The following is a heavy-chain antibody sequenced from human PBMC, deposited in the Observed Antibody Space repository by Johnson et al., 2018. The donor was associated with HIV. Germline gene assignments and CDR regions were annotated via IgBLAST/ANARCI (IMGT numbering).Heavy chain of an antibody. V-gene: IGHV3-66*02. J-gene: IGHJ3*01. CDR2: IYSGGST. D-gene: IGHD3-22*01. Sequence: VQLLESGGGLVQPGGSLRLSCAASGFAVSSNYMSWVRQAPGKGLEWVSVIYSGGSTYYADSVKGRFTIYRENSKNTLYLQMNSLRAEDTAVYYCARRYYETSGYRDWGQGTMVTVSS. CDR3: ARRYYETSGYRD. CDR1: GFAVSSNY.